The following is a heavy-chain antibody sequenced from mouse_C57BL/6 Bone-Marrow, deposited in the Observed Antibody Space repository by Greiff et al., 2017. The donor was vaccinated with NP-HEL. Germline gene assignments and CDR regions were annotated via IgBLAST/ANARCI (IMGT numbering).Heavy chain of an antibody. CDR2: IYPRDGST. V-gene: IGHV1-78*01. Sequence: VQLQQSDAELVKPGASVKISCKVSGYTFTDHTIHWMKQRPEQGLEWIGYIYPRDGSTKYNEKFKGKAILHADKPSSTAYMQLNSLTSDDSAVYFCARRHYGSSYGYFDVWGTGTTVTVSS. D-gene: IGHD1-1*01. CDR1: GYTFTDHT. J-gene: IGHJ1*03. CDR3: ARRHYGSSYGYFDV.